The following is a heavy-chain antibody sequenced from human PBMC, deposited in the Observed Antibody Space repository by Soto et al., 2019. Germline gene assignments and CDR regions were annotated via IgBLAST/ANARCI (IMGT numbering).Heavy chain of an antibody. CDR2: IYSSGST. D-gene: IGHD5-18*01. Sequence: SQNLPLTNTVSVGSLDTYYLKPIRQSPGKGLEWIGYIYSSGSTHYNPSLQNRVTISIDTSKNQVSLKVNSVTAADTAVYYCARDHPHSYGVYYFDYWGQGTPVT. CDR3: ARDHPHSYGVYYFDY. V-gene: IGHV4-59*01. J-gene: IGHJ4*02. CDR1: VGSLDTYY.